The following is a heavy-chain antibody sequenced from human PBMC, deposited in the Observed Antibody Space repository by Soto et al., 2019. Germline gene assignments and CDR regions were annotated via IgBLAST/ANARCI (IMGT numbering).Heavy chain of an antibody. V-gene: IGHV3-30*18. Sequence: QVQLVESGGGVVQPGRSLRLSCAASGFTFSSYGMHWVRQAPGKGLEWVAVISYDGSNKYYADSVKGRFTISRDNSKNTLYLQMNSLRAEDTAVYYCAKDRGTPMIVVVITTGFDYWGQGTLVTVSS. J-gene: IGHJ4*02. CDR2: ISYDGSNK. CDR3: AKDRGTPMIVVVITTGFDY. D-gene: IGHD3-22*01. CDR1: GFTFSSYG.